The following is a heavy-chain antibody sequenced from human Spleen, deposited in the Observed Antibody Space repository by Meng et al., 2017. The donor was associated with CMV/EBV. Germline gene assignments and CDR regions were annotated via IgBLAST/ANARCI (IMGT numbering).Heavy chain of an antibody. CDR2: IYRNGNT. CDR3: ARVGGQQLVLWWFDP. J-gene: IGHJ5*02. V-gene: IGHV3-66*03. Sequence: GESLKISCAASGFTVSSNYMSWVRQAPGKGLEWVSVIYRNGNTYYADSVKGRFTISRDNSKNTLYLQMNSLRAEDTAVYYCARVGGQQLVLWWFDPWGQGTLVTVSS. CDR1: GFTVSSNY. D-gene: IGHD6-13*01.